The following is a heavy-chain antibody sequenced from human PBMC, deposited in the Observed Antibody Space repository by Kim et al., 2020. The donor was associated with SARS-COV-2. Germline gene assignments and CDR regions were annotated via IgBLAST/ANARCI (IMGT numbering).Heavy chain of an antibody. CDR3: ARTV. D-gene: IGHD1-1*01. CDR2: ISENSESS. CDR1: GFTIDTYG. J-gene: IGHJ3*01. V-gene: IGHV3-23*01. Sequence: GGSLRLSCVASGFTIDTYGMTWVRQPAGKGLEWVSGISENSESSSYADSVKGRFTISRDNSKNTVDLQMNSLRVEDTALYLCARTVW.